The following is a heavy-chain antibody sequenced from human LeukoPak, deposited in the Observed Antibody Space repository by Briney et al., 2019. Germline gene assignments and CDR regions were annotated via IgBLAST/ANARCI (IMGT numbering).Heavy chain of an antibody. V-gene: IGHV1-69*13. Sequence: SVKVSCKASGGTFSSYAISWVRQAPGQGLEWMGGIIPIFGTANYAQRFQGRVTITADESTSTAYMELSSLRSEDTAVYYCTSSSSYYYYMDVWGKGTTVTVSS. CDR1: GGTFSSYA. CDR3: TSSSSYYYYMDV. CDR2: IIPIFGTA. J-gene: IGHJ6*03. D-gene: IGHD2-2*01.